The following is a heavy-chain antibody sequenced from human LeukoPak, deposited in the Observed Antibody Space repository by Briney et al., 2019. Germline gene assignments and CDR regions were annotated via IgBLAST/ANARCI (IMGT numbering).Heavy chain of an antibody. CDR1: GFTFSSYA. Sequence: GGSLRLSCAASGFTFSSYAMSWVRQAPGKGLEWVSAISGSGGSTYYADSVKGRFTISRDNSKNTLYLQMNSLRAEDTAVYYCAKAGYDFWSGPGGYYYGMDVWGQGTTVTVPS. CDR2: ISGSGGST. CDR3: AKAGYDFWSGPGGYYYGMDV. J-gene: IGHJ6*02. V-gene: IGHV3-23*01. D-gene: IGHD3-3*01.